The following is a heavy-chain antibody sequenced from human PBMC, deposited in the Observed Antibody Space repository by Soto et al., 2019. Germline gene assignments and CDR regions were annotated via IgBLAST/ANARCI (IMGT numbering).Heavy chain of an antibody. J-gene: IGHJ4*02. CDR3: ARGVTAGVDY. CDR2: IQPRSGRT. V-gene: IGHV1-8*01. CDR1: GYSFTGLD. D-gene: IGHD1-26*01. Sequence: QVQLVQSGAEVREPGASVKVSCKASGYSFTGLDINWVRQTTGQGLEWMGWIQPRSGRTGYAQKFQGRVTMTRDTSINTAYMELSSLTSDDTAFYYCARGVTAGVDYWGQGTLVTVSS.